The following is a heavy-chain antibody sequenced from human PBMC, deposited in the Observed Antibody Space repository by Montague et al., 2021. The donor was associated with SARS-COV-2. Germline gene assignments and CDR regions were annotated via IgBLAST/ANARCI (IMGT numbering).Heavy chain of an antibody. V-gene: IGHV4-4*02. CDR1: GGSVNSTNW. D-gene: IGHD5-12*01. CDR3: ARTGSYDHFDY. Sequence: SETLSITCTVSGGSVNSTNWWSWVRQPPGKGLEWIAEVYRTGGTMFNPSFRSRVTLSIDRSKNLFSLNLNSVTVADTAVYYCARTGSYDHFDYWGPGTLVIVSS. CDR2: VYRTGGT. J-gene: IGHJ4*02.